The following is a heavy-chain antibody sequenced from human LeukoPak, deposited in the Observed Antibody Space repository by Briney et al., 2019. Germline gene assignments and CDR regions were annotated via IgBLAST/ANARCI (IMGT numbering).Heavy chain of an antibody. J-gene: IGHJ6*02. CDR2: INHSGST. CDR1: GGSFSGYY. CDR3: ARGCSSTSCYYYYGMDV. D-gene: IGHD2-2*01. V-gene: IGHV4-34*01. Sequence: SETLSLTCAVYGGSFSGYYWSWIRQPPGKGLEWIGEINHSGSTNYNPSLKSRVTMSVDTSKNQFSLKLSSVTAADTAVYYCARGCSSTSCYYYYGMDVWGQGTTVTVSS.